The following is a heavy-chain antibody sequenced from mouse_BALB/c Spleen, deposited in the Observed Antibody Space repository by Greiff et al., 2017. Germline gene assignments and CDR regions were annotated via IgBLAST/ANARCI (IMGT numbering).Heavy chain of an antibody. CDR3: AREDGSSFDD. CDR2: ISSGGSYT. CDR1: GFTFSSYA. J-gene: IGHJ2*01. V-gene: IGHV5-9-4*01. Sequence: EVKLMESGGGLVKPGGSLKLSCAASGFTFSSYAMSWVRQSPEKRLEWVAEISSGGSYTYYPDTVTGRFTISRDNAKNTLYLEMSSLRSEDTAMYYCAREDGSSFDDWGQGTTLTVSS. D-gene: IGHD1-1*01.